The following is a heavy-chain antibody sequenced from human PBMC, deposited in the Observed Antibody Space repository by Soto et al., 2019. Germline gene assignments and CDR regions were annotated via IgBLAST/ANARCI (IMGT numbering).Heavy chain of an antibody. CDR1: GGTFSSYA. J-gene: IGHJ6*02. D-gene: IGHD3-22*01. CDR2: IIPIFGTA. CDR3: AREISPTMTLNYYYYGMDV. V-gene: IGHV1-69*06. Sequence: QVQLVQSGAEVKKPGSSVKVSCKASGGTFSSYAISWVRQAPGQGLEWMGGIIPIFGTANYAQKFQGRVTITADKSMSTAYMELSSLRSEDTAVYYCAREISPTMTLNYYYYGMDVWGQGTTVTVSS.